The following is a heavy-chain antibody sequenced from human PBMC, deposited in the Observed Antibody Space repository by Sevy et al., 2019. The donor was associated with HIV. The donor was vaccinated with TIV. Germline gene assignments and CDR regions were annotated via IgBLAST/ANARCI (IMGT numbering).Heavy chain of an antibody. CDR3: ARAALSMVRGVYPNYYMDV. J-gene: IGHJ6*03. D-gene: IGHD3-10*01. CDR1: GYTFTGYY. Sequence: ASVKVSCKASGYTFTGYYMHWVRQAPGQGLEWMGWINPNSGGTNYAQKFQGRVTMTRDTSISTAYMELSRLRSDDTAVYYCARAALSMVRGVYPNYYMDVWGKGTTVTVSS. CDR2: INPNSGGT. V-gene: IGHV1-2*02.